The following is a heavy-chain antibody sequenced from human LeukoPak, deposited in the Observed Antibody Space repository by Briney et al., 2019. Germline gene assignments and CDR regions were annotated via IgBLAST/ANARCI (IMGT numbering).Heavy chain of an antibody. Sequence: QSGGSLRLSCAASGFTFSSNGMHWVRQAPGKGLEWVAFIRFDGNNTYYADSVKGRLTISRDTSKNTLYLQMNSLRPEDTAVYYCAKAGGSSWAVLDYWGQGTLVTVSS. CDR1: GFTFSSNG. D-gene: IGHD6-13*01. CDR3: AKAGGSSWAVLDY. J-gene: IGHJ4*02. V-gene: IGHV3-30*02. CDR2: IRFDGNNT.